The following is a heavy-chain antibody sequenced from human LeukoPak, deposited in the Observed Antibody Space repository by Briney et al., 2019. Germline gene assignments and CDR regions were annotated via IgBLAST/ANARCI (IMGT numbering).Heavy chain of an antibody. D-gene: IGHD3-10*01. J-gene: IGHJ4*02. CDR3: ARLGSPVDY. Sequence: PGGALRLSCAASGFTFSSCWMSWVRQAPGKGLEWVANINEDGSEKYYVDSVKGRFTIYRDTAKNSLYLQINSLRADATAVYYCARLGSPVDYWGQGTLVTVSS. V-gene: IGHV3-7*01. CDR2: INEDGSEK. CDR1: GFTFSSCW.